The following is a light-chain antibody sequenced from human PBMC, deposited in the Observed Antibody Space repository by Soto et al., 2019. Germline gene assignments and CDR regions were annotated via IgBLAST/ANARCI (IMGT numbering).Light chain of an antibody. CDR2: AAS. J-gene: IGKJ1*01. Sequence: EILMTQSPGTLSVSPGERATLSCRASQSVSSNLAWYQRKPGQAPRLLIYAASTRATGIPARFSASGSGIEFTLTISSLQSQDFAVYYCQQYNDSPQTFGQGTKVEIK. V-gene: IGKV3-15*01. CDR3: QQYNDSPQT. CDR1: QSVSSN.